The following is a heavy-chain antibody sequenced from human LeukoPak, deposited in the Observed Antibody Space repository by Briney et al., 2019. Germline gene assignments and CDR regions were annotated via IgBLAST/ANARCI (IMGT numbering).Heavy chain of an antibody. Sequence: SETLSLTCTVSGGSLSSYYWSWIRQPPGKGLEWIGYIYYSGSTNYNPSLKSRGAISVDTSKNQFSLKLSSVTAADTAVYYCARHPDWGVDYWGQGTLVTVSS. J-gene: IGHJ4*02. D-gene: IGHD3-16*01. CDR1: GGSLSSYY. CDR3: ARHPDWGVDY. CDR2: IYYSGST. V-gene: IGHV4-59*08.